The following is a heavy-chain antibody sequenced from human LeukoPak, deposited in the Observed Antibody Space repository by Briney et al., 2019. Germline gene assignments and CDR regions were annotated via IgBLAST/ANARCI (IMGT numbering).Heavy chain of an antibody. CDR1: GFTFSSYA. J-gene: IGHJ4*02. V-gene: IGHV3-30-3*01. CDR3: ARVTVTKFDY. CDR2: ISYDGSNK. D-gene: IGHD4-17*01. Sequence: GGSLRLSCAASGFTFSSYAMHWVRQAPGKGLEWVAVISYDGSNKYYADSVKGRFTISRDNSKNTLCLQMNSLRAEDTAVYYCARVTVTKFDYWGQGTLVTVSS.